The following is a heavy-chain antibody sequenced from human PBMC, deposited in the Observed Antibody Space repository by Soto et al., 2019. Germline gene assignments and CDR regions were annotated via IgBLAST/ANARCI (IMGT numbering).Heavy chain of an antibody. J-gene: IGHJ4*02. D-gene: IGHD5-18*01. CDR2: IYYSGST. Sequence: QVQLQESGPGLVKPSETLSLTCTVSGGSISSYYWSWIRQPPGKGLEWIGYIYYSGSTNYNPSLKSRVTISVDTSKNQFSLKLSSVTAADTAVYYCARTPGTAMGSAFDYWGQGTLVTVSS. V-gene: IGHV4-59*01. CDR1: GGSISSYY. CDR3: ARTPGTAMGSAFDY.